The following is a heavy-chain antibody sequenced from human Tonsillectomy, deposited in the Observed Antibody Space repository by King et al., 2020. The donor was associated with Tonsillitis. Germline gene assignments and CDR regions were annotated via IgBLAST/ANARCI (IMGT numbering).Heavy chain of an antibody. CDR1: GGSISSYY. D-gene: IGHD2-21*02. Sequence: VQLQESGPGLVKPSETLSLTCTVSGGSISSYYWSWIRQSPGKGLEWIWYIYYSGSTNYNPSLKSRVTISVDTSKNQFSLKLSSVTAADTAVYYCAKCGGDCYSYDYWGQGTLVTVSS. CDR2: IYYSGST. J-gene: IGHJ4*02. CDR3: AKCGGDCYSYDY. V-gene: IGHV4-59*01.